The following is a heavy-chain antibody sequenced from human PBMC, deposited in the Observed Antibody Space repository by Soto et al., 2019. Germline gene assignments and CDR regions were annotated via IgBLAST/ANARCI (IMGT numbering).Heavy chain of an antibody. CDR2: IRGSGADT. V-gene: IGHV3-23*01. CDR1: GLIFSNYA. D-gene: IGHD2-15*01. Sequence: EVQLLESGGGLVQPGGSLRLSCAPSGLIFSNYAMSWVRQARGKGLEWVSAIRGSGADTYYTESVKGRFTISRDNLKNTLYLQMNSLRAEDTAVYYCAKDTGRGGGSVFDYWGQGTLVTVSS. J-gene: IGHJ4*02. CDR3: AKDTGRGGGSVFDY.